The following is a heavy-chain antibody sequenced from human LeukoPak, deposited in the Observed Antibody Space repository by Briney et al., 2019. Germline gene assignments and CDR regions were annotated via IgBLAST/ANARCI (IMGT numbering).Heavy chain of an antibody. V-gene: IGHV3-53*01. CDR2: IYSGGST. CDR1: GFTVSSNY. D-gene: IGHD2-15*01. CDR3: AKGVGASCSGALCYPFDH. J-gene: IGHJ4*02. Sequence: PGGSLRLSCAASGFTVSSNYMSWVRQAPGKGLEWVSVIYSGGSTYYADSVKGRCTISRGNSKNTLYLQMNSLRADDTAIYYCAKGVGASCSGALCYPFDHWGQGTLVTVSS.